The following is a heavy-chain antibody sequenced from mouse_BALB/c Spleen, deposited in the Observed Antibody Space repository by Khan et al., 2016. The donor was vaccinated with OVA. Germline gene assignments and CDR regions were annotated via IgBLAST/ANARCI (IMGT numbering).Heavy chain of an antibody. J-gene: IGHJ3*01. CDR2: IWGDGST. CDR3: ARELRLGGFAY. CDR1: GFSLTDYG. D-gene: IGHD3-3*01. Sequence: QVQLKESGPGLVAPSQSLSITCTVSGFSLTDYGVNWVRQPPGKGLEWLGMIWGDGSTDYDSALKSRLSISKENSKSQVFLIMNSLQTDDTARYYCARELRLGGFAYWGQGTRGTVSA. V-gene: IGHV2-6-7*01.